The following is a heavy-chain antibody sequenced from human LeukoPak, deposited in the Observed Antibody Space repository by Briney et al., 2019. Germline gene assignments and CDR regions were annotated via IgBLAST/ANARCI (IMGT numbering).Heavy chain of an antibody. J-gene: IGHJ4*02. Sequence: SETLSLTCAVYGGSFSGYYWSWIRQSPGKGLEWIGEINHSGSTNYNPSLRSRVTISVDTSKNQFSLKVSSVTAADTAVYYCAREGGSGSYLGYFDYWGQGTLVTVSS. CDR2: INHSGST. D-gene: IGHD1-26*01. CDR1: GGSFSGYY. V-gene: IGHV4-34*01. CDR3: AREGGSGSYLGYFDY.